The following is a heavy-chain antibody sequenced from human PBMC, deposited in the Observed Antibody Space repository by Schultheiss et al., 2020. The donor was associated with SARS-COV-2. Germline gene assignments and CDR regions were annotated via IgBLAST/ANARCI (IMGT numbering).Heavy chain of an antibody. D-gene: IGHD2-2*01. CDR3: ARDRGLLVVPAAEFDY. Sequence: SETLSLTCTVSGGSISSYYWSWIRQPAGKGLEWIGRIYTSGSTYYNPSLKSRVTISVDTSKNQFSLKLSSVTAADTAVYYCARDRGLLVVPAAEFDYWGQGTLVTVSS. J-gene: IGHJ4*02. CDR2: IYTSGST. V-gene: IGHV4-4*07. CDR1: GGSISSYY.